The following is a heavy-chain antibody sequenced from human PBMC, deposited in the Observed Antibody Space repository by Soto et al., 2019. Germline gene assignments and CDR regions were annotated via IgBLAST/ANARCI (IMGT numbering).Heavy chain of an antibody. CDR3: ARANYYDSSGYYFFDY. CDR2: IIPILGIA. J-gene: IGHJ4*02. CDR1: GGTFSSYT. D-gene: IGHD3-22*01. Sequence: QVQLVQSGAEVKKPGSSVKVSCKASGGTFSSYTISWVRQAPGQGLEWMGRIIPILGIANYAQKFQGRVTITADQSTSTAYMERSSLRSEDTAVYYCARANYYDSSGYYFFDYWGQGTLVTVSS. V-gene: IGHV1-69*02.